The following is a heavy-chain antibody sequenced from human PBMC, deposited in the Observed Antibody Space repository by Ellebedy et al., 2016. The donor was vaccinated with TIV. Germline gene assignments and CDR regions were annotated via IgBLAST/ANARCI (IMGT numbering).Heavy chain of an antibody. D-gene: IGHD1-26*01. J-gene: IGHJ4*02. CDR1: GFTFSSYA. V-gene: IGHV3-23*01. CDR3: AKDEGFFVGASDY. Sequence: GGSLRLSXAASGFTFSSYAMTWIRQAPGKGLERVSTITDVGGAAYYGDSVKGRFTISRDNSKNTLYLQMNSLRAEDTATYYCAKDEGFFVGASDYWGQGTLVTVSS. CDR2: ITDVGGAA.